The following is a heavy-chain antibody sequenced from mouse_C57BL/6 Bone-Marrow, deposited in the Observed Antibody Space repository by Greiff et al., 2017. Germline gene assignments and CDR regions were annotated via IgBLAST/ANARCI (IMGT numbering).Heavy chain of an antibody. CDR3: ARQYYYGSSYSFDY. CDR2: ISSGGSYP. CDR1: GFTFSSYG. D-gene: IGHD1-1*01. Sequence: EVKLVESGGDLVKPGGSLKLSCAASGFTFSSYGMSWVRQTPDKRLEWVATISSGGSYPYYPDSVKGRFTISRANAKNTLYLQMSSLKSEDTAMYYCARQYYYGSSYSFDYWGQGTTLTVSS. J-gene: IGHJ2*01. V-gene: IGHV5-6*01.